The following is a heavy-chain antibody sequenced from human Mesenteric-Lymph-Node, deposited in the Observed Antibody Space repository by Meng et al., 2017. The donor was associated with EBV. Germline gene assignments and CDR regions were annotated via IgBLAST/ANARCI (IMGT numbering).Heavy chain of an antibody. CDR2: VWYDGSIK. Sequence: QVQLVESGXGVVQAGRXLKLSCVAAGFTFSSYGMHWVRQAPGKGLVWVAVVWYDGSIKYYADSVKGRFTISRDSSENTLYLQMNSLRAEDTAVYYCARGYGGNSGYFDYWGQGSLVTVSS. CDR3: ARGYGGNSGYFDY. D-gene: IGHD4-23*01. V-gene: IGHV3-33*01. CDR1: GFTFSSYG. J-gene: IGHJ4*02.